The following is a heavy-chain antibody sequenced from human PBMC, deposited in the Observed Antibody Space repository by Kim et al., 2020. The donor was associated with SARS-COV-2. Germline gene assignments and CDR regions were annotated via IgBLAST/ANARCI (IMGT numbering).Heavy chain of an antibody. CDR2: ISSSSSYI. CDR3: ARGTPRRGVIIKPEGVFDY. CDR1: GFTFSSYS. D-gene: IGHD3-10*01. V-gene: IGHV3-21*01. Sequence: GGSLRLSCAASGFTFSSYSMNWVRQAPGKGLEWVSSISSSSSYIYYADSVKGRFTISRDNAKNSLYLQMNSLRAEDTAVYYCARGTPRRGVIIKPEGVFDYWGQGTLVTVSS. J-gene: IGHJ4*02.